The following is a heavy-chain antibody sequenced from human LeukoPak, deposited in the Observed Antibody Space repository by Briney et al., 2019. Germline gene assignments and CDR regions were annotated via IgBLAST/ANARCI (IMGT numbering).Heavy chain of an antibody. J-gene: IGHJ6*02. V-gene: IGHV3-9*01. Sequence: GRSLRLSCAASGFTFDDYAMHWVRQAPGKGLERGSGISWNSGSIGYADSVKGRFTISRDNAKKSPYLQMNSLRAEDTALYYCAKEGSYGSGIYTPYYYGMDVWGQGTTVTVSS. CDR3: AKEGSYGSGIYTPYYYGMDV. CDR1: GFTFDDYA. CDR2: ISWNSGSI. D-gene: IGHD3-10*01.